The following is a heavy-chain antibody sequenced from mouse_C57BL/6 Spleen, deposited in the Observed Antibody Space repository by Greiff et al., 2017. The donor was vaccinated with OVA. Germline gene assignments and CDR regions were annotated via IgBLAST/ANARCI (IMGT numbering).Heavy chain of an antibody. CDR1: GYTFTSYW. J-gene: IGHJ2*01. Sequence: QVQLQQPGAELVKPGASVKMSCKASGYTFTSYWITWVKQRPGQGLEWIGDIYPGSGSTNYNEKFKSKATLTVDTSSSTAYMQLSSLTSEDSAVYYCARGDLYYYGSSYNYFDYWGQGTTLTVSS. CDR2: IYPGSGST. V-gene: IGHV1-55*01. CDR3: ARGDLYYYGSSYNYFDY. D-gene: IGHD1-1*01.